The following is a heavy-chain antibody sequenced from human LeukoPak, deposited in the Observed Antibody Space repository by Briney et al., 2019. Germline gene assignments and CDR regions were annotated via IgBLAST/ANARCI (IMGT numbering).Heavy chain of an antibody. CDR1: GFTFSSYG. J-gene: IGHJ4*02. V-gene: IGHV3-30*02. CDR2: IRYDGSNK. D-gene: IGHD7-27*01. CDR3: ARASNWDYYFDY. Sequence: GGSLRLSCAASGFTFSSYGMHWVRQAPGKGLEWVAFIRYDGSNKYYADSVKGRFTISRDNSKNTLYLQMNSLRAEDTAVYYCARASNWDYYFDYWGQGTLVTVSS.